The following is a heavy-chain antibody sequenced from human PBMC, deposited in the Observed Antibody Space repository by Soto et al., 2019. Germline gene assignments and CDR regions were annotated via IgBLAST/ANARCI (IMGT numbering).Heavy chain of an antibody. CDR2: IWHDGENK. J-gene: IGHJ4*02. V-gene: IGHV3-33*01. CDR1: GFTFSSFG. CDR3: ARDPGQDEAMDY. Sequence: QVQVVESGGGVVQPGRSLRLSCAASGFTFSSFGMHWVRQAPGKGLEWVAVIWHDGENKYYADSAKGRFTISRDNSKNTLYLQMNSLRAEDTAVYYCARDPGQDEAMDYWGQGTLVTVSS.